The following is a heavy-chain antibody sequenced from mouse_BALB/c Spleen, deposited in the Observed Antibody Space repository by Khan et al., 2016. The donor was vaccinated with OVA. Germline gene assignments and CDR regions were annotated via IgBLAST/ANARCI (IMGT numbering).Heavy chain of an antibody. V-gene: IGHV2-3*01. D-gene: IGHD1-1*01. Sequence: VQLQESGPGLVAPSQSLSITCTVSGISLTSYGVTWVRQPPGKGLEWLGVIWGDGNTNYHSTLRSRLSISKDKSRSQVFLTLNSLQTDDTATYYCAKFFYGGISDWYFDVWGAGTTVTVSS. CDR3: AKFFYGGISDWYFDV. J-gene: IGHJ1*01. CDR2: IWGDGNT. CDR1: GISLTSYG.